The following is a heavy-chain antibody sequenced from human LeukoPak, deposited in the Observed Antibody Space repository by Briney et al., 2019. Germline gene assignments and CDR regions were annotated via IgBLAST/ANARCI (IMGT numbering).Heavy chain of an antibody. J-gene: IGHJ3*02. Sequence: SETLSLTCTVSGGSINSGTNYWSWIRQPAGKGLEWIGRVYTSGSTNYNPSFKSRATISLDTSKNQFSLKLSSVTAADTAVYYCARAKRIMVRGDAFDIWGQGTMVTVSS. CDR3: ARAKRIMVRGDAFDI. V-gene: IGHV4-61*02. CDR2: VYTSGST. CDR1: GGSINSGTNY. D-gene: IGHD3-10*01.